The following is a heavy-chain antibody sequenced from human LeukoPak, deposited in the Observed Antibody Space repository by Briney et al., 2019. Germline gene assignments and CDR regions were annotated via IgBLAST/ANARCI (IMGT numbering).Heavy chain of an antibody. Sequence: GGSLRLSCAASGFTFSTYAMSWVRQAPGKGLEWVSGISESGGSTYYADSVKGRFTISRDNSKNTLYLQMNTLRAEDTAVYCCAKGLSGSYYVHWFDPWGQGTLVTVSS. CDR1: GFTFSTYA. CDR3: AKGLSGSYYVHWFDP. V-gene: IGHV3-23*01. J-gene: IGHJ5*02. CDR2: ISESGGST. D-gene: IGHD1-26*01.